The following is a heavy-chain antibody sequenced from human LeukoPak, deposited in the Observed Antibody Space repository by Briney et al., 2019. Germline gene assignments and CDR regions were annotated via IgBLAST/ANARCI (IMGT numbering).Heavy chain of an antibody. D-gene: IGHD5-18*01. V-gene: IGHV3-23*01. Sequence: GGSLRLSCAASGFTFSSYAMSWVRQAPGKGLEWVSAISGSGGSTYYADSVKGRFTISRDNSKSTLYLQMNSLRAEDTAVYYSAKRGYSYGYFDYWGQGTLVTVSS. CDR3: AKRGYSYGYFDY. CDR2: ISGSGGST. J-gene: IGHJ4*02. CDR1: GFTFSSYA.